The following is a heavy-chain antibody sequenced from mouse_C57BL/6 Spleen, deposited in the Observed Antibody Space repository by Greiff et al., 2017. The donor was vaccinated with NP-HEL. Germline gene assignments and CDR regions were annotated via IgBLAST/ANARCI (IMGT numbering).Heavy chain of an antibody. V-gene: IGHV5-16*01. CDR3: ARDYDYDDGPYWYFDV. CDR2: INYDGSST. J-gene: IGHJ1*03. Sequence: EVNLVESEGGLVQPGSSMKLSCTASGFTFSDYYMAWVRQVPEKGLEWVANINYDGSSTYYLDSLKSRFIISRDNAKNILYLQMSSLKSEDTATYYCARDYDYDDGPYWYFDVWGTGTTVTVSS. CDR1: GFTFSDYY. D-gene: IGHD2-4*01.